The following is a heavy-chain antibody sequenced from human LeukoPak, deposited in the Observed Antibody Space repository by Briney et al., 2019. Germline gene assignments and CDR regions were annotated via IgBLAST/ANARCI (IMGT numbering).Heavy chain of an antibody. J-gene: IGHJ4*02. CDR1: GGSFSGYY. Sequence: PSETLSLTCAVYGGSFSGYYWSWIRQPPGKGLEWIGEINHSGSTNYNPSLKSRVTISVDTSKDQFSLKLSSVTAADTAVYYCARGSAASVDYWGQGTLVTASS. CDR2: INHSGST. V-gene: IGHV4-34*01. CDR3: ARGSAASVDY. D-gene: IGHD6-13*01.